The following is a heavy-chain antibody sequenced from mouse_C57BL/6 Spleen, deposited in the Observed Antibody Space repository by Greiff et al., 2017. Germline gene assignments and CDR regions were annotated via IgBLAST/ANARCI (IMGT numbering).Heavy chain of an antibody. V-gene: IGHV1-50*01. CDR3: ARRGDDDGGRYFDY. CDR1: GYTFTSYW. CDR2: IDPSDSYT. Sequence: QVQLKQPGAELVKPGASVKLSCKASGYTFTSYWMQWVKQRPGQGLEWIGEIDPSDSYTNYNQKFKGKATLTVDTSSSTAYMQLSCLTSEDSAVYYCARRGDDDGGRYFDYWGQGTTLTVSS. D-gene: IGHD2-4*01. J-gene: IGHJ2*01.